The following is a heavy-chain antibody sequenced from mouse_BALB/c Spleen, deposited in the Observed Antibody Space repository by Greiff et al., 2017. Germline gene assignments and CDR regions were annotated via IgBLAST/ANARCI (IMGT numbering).Heavy chain of an antibody. CDR2: ISYSGST. J-gene: IGHJ2*01. D-gene: IGHD1-2*01. V-gene: IGHV3-2*02. CDR3: ARGNYYGYDYYAMDY. Sequence: EVKLQESGPGLVKPSQSLSLTCTVTGYSITSDYAWNWIRQFPGNKLEWMGYISYSGSTSYNPSLKSRISITRDTSKNQFFLQLNSVTTEDTATYYCARGNYYGYDYYAMDYWGQGTTLTVSS. CDR1: GYSITSDYA.